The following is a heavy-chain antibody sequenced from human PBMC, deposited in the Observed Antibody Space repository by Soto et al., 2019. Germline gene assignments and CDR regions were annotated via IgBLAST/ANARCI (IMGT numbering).Heavy chain of an antibody. V-gene: IGHV5-51*01. Sequence: GESLKISCKGSGYSFTSYWIGWVRQMPGKGLEWMGIIYPGDSDTRYSPSFQGQVTISADKSISTAYLQWSSLKASDTAMYYCARGSGYCSGGSCYLGAPPGYYFDYWGQGTLVTVSS. CDR2: IYPGDSDT. J-gene: IGHJ4*02. CDR1: GYSFTSYW. D-gene: IGHD2-15*01. CDR3: ARGSGYCSGGSCYLGAPPGYYFDY.